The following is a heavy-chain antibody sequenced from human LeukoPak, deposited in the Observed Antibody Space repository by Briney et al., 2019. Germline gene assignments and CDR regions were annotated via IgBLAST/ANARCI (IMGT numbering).Heavy chain of an antibody. CDR2: IYHSGST. CDR1: GYSISSGYY. Sequence: SETLSLTCTVSGYSISSGYYWGWIRQPPGKGLEWIGSIYHSGSTYYNPSLKSRVTISVDTSKNQFSLKLSSVTAADTAVYYCARRNIVGAWVFDHWGQGTLVTVSS. D-gene: IGHD1-26*01. J-gene: IGHJ4*02. V-gene: IGHV4-38-2*02. CDR3: ARRNIVGAWVFDH.